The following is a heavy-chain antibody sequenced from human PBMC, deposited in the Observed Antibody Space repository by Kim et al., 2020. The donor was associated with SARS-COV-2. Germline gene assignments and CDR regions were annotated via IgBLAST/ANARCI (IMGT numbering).Heavy chain of an antibody. Sequence: GRFTISRDNSKNTLYLQMNSLRPEDTAVYYCAKDWGPRYDILTGLGYVVDVWGLGTTVIVSS. CDR3: AKDWGPRYDILTGLGYVVDV. J-gene: IGHJ6*02. D-gene: IGHD3-9*01. V-gene: IGHV3-30*02.